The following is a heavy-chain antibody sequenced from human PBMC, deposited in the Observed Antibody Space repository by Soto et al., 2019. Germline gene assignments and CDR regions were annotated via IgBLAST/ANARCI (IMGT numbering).Heavy chain of an antibody. Sequence: QVQLVESGGGVVQPGRSLRLSCAASGFTFCRYGMHWVRQAPGRGLEWVAVISYDGGGKYYADSVKGRFTVSKDRSQNTMFLQMNSLRVEDTAVYYCASEVFGVVGSAFDYWGQGAQVTVSS. CDR1: GFTFCRYG. V-gene: IGHV3-30-3*01. CDR3: ASEVFGVVGSAFDY. D-gene: IGHD3-3*01. J-gene: IGHJ4*02. CDR2: ISYDGGGK.